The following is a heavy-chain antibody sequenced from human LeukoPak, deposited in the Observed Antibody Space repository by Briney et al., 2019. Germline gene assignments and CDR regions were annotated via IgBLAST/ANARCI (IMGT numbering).Heavy chain of an antibody. D-gene: IGHD2-2*01. J-gene: IGHJ4*02. Sequence: GRSLRLSCAASGFTLSNYAMHWVRQAPGKGLEWVTVISTDGKDKKYADSVKGRFAISRDNSKNTLDLQMNSLRAEDTAVCYCAKDQKWGPADYYFDSWGQGTLVTVSS. CDR1: GFTLSNYA. CDR2: ISTDGKDK. V-gene: IGHV3-30*18. CDR3: AKDQKWGPADYYFDS.